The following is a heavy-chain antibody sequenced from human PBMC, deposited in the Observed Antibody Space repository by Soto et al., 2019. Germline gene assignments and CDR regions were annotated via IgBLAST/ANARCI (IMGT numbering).Heavy chain of an antibody. CDR1: GGSISSNY. CDR3: ARYRREAVAGYTLDN. J-gene: IGHJ4*02. D-gene: IGHD6-13*01. Sequence: SETLSLTCTVSGGSISSNYWTWIRQPPGKGLEWIGYVYNSGSTNYNPSLKSRVTIAEDTSKSQFSLKVNSMTAADTAVYYCARYRREAVAGYTLDNWGQGILVTVSS. CDR2: VYNSGST. V-gene: IGHV4-59*01.